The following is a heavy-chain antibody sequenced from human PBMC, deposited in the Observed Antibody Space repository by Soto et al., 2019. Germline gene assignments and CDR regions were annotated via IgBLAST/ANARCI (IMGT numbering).Heavy chain of an antibody. J-gene: IGHJ4*02. Sequence: ASVKVSCKASGGTFSSYAISWVRQAPGQGLEWMGGIIPIFGTANYAQKFQGRVTITADESTSTAYMELSSLRSEDTAVYYCASSGYYQWYFDYWGQGTLVTVSS. D-gene: IGHD3-22*01. V-gene: IGHV1-69*13. CDR3: ASSGYYQWYFDY. CDR2: IIPIFGTA. CDR1: GGTFSSYA.